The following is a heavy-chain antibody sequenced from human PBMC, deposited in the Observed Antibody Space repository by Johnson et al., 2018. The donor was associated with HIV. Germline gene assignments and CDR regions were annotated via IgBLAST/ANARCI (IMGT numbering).Heavy chain of an antibody. CDR1: GFTFSHYA. CDR3: AGGRGWLTVNAFDI. J-gene: IGHJ3*02. CDR2: ISSSGSTI. Sequence: MLLLESGGGVVQPGRSLRLSCAASGFTFSHYAMHWVRQAPGKGLEWVSYISSSGSTIYYADSVKGRFTISRDNARNSLYLQMNSLSAEATAVYDCAGGRGWLTVNAFDIWGQGTMVTVSS. D-gene: IGHD3-22*01. V-gene: IGHV3-48*04.